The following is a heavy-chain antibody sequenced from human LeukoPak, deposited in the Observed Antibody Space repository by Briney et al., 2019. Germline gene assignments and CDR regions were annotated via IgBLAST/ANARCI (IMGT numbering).Heavy chain of an antibody. CDR3: ARVRYDFWSGYLVDY. V-gene: IGHV4-39*07. D-gene: IGHD3-3*01. CDR1: GGSINRSTFY. J-gene: IGHJ4*02. CDR2: ISYSGRT. Sequence: PSETLSLTCSVSGGSINRSTFYWGWIRQPPGRGLEWIGSISYSGRTDYNPSLKSRVTMSVDTSKNQFSLKLSSVTAADTAVYYCARVRYDFWSGYLVDYWGQGTLVTVSS.